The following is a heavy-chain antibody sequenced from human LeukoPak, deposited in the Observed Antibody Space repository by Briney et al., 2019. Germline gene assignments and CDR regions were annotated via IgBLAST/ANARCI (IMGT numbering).Heavy chain of an antibody. V-gene: IGHV1-3*03. Sequence: ASVKVSCKASGYTFTSYAMHWVRQAPGQRLEWMGWINAGNGNTKYSQEFQGRVTITRDTSASTAYMELSSLRAEDTAVYYCARVPGYSSGWNVMYAFDIWGQGTMVTVSS. CDR1: GYTFTSYA. CDR2: INAGNGNT. J-gene: IGHJ3*02. CDR3: ARVPGYSSGWNVMYAFDI. D-gene: IGHD6-19*01.